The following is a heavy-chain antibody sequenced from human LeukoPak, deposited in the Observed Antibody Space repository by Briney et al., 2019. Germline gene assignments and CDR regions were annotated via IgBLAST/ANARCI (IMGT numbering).Heavy chain of an antibody. D-gene: IGHD2-15*01. V-gene: IGHV4-59*11. J-gene: IGHJ6*03. CDR1: GGSISSHY. CDR2: ISNSGST. CDR3: GRDAFVGCFSYYYMDV. Sequence: SETLSLTCTVSGGSISSHYWTWIRQSPVKGLEWIGDISNSGSTSYNPSLKSRVTISIDTSKNQFSLKLSSVTAADTAVYYCGRDAFVGCFSYYYMDVWGKGTTVTVSS.